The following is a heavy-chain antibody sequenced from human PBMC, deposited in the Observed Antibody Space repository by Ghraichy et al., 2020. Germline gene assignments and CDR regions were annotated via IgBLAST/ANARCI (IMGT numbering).Heavy chain of an antibody. V-gene: IGHV2-5*02. J-gene: IGHJ5*02. CDR2: IYWVDDK. CDR3: ARQSQDVLDVPAAGRFAP. Sequence: SGPTLVKPTQTLTLTCTFSGFSLTTNRVAVGWIRQPPGKALEWLALIYWVDDKRYSPSLKRKLNITKDTSKHQVVLTMTNMDPVDTATYYCARQSQDVLDVPAAGRFAPWRQPTLVTVSS. D-gene: IGHD2-2*01. CDR1: GFSLTTNRVA.